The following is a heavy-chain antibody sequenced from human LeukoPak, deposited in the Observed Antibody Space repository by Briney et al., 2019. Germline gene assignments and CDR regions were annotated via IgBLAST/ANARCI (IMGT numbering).Heavy chain of an antibody. V-gene: IGHV3-21*01. CDR3: ASYSGSSPKTYYFDY. Sequence: GGSLRLSCAASGFTFSSYSMNWVRQAPGKGLEWVSSISSSSSYIYYADSVKGRFTISRDNAKNSLYLQMNSLRAEDTAVYYCASYSGSSPKTYYFDYWGQGTLVNVSS. CDR1: GFTFSSYS. J-gene: IGHJ4*02. CDR2: ISSSSSYI. D-gene: IGHD1-26*01.